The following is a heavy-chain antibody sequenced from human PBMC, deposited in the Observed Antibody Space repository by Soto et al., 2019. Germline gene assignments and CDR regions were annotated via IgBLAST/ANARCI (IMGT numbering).Heavy chain of an antibody. Sequence: QVQVVQSGVEVRRPGSSVKVSCKASGDTFKNCVISWVRQAPGQGLEWMGGIIPLFGTTDFAQRFQGSLTITTAESTTTAYMELSRLRSEDTAPYYCAAELGFGKLAVVWGQGTTVIVSS. D-gene: IGHD7-27*01. J-gene: IGHJ6*02. CDR3: AAELGFGKLAVV. CDR1: GDTFKNCV. CDR2: IIPLFGTT. V-gene: IGHV1-69*01.